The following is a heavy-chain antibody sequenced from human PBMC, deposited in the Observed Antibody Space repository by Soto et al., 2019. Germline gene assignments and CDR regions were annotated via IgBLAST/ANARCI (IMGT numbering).Heavy chain of an antibody. D-gene: IGHD6-13*01. J-gene: IGHJ6*03. Sequence: GGSLRLSCAASGFTVSSNYMSWVRQAPGKGLEWVSVIYSGGSTYYADSVKGRFTISRDNSKNTLYLQMNSLRAEDTAVYYCARDTREGYSSSKNGYYYYYMDVWGKGTTVTVSS. V-gene: IGHV3-66*01. CDR2: IYSGGST. CDR1: GFTVSSNY. CDR3: ARDTREGYSSSKNGYYYYYMDV.